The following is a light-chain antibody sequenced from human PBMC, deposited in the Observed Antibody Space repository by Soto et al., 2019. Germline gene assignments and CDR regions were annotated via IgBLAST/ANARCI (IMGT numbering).Light chain of an antibody. V-gene: IGKV3-20*01. CDR3: QQFSSTPWT. Sequence: EIVLTQSPGTLSLSPGERATLSCRASQSVSSTYLAWYQQKPGRAPRLLIYDASSRATGIPDRFSGSGSGTDFTLTMSRLEPEDFAVYYCQQFSSTPWTFGQGTEVEIK. CDR2: DAS. J-gene: IGKJ1*01. CDR1: QSVSSTY.